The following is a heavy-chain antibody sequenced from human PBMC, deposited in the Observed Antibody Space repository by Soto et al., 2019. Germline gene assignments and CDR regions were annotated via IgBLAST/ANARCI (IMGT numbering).Heavy chain of an antibody. Sequence: QVQLVQSGDEVRKPGSSVKVSCTASGYIFVNYGIAWVRQAPGQGLERMGWISPYSSKTHYASKVKGRLTMTTDTTTSTAYMDQVSLTSDEAAVYYSAMVNNSVTPTPHDVWQQGGTNTVSS. D-gene: IGHD3-16*02. CDR2: ISPYSSKT. V-gene: IGHV1-18*01. CDR3: AMVNNSVTPTPHDV. CDR1: GYIFVNYG. J-gene: IGHJ6*01.